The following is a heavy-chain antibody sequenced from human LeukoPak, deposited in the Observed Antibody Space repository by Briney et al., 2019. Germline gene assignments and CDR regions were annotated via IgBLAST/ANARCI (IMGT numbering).Heavy chain of an antibody. CDR3: ARDGPDWTTVTTGDAFDI. D-gene: IGHD4-17*01. Sequence: PGGSLRLSCAASGFSFSSYGMSWVRQAPGKGLEWVANIKQDGSEKYYVDSVKGRFTISRDNAKNSLYLQMNSLRAEDTAVYYCARDGPDWTTVTTGDAFDIWGQGTMVTVSS. CDR2: IKQDGSEK. J-gene: IGHJ3*02. CDR1: GFSFSSYG. V-gene: IGHV3-7*01.